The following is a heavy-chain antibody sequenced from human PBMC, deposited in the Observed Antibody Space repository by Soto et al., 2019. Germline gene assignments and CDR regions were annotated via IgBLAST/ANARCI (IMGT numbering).Heavy chain of an antibody. D-gene: IGHD1-1*01. Sequence: PSETLSLTCTVSGGSISSGDYYWSWIRQPPGKGLEWIGYIYYSGSTYYNPSLKSRVTISVDTSKNQFSLKLSSVTAADTAVYYCARDNITGLFDYWGQGTLVPVSS. J-gene: IGHJ4*02. V-gene: IGHV4-30-4*01. CDR2: IYYSGST. CDR1: GGSISSGDYY. CDR3: ARDNITGLFDY.